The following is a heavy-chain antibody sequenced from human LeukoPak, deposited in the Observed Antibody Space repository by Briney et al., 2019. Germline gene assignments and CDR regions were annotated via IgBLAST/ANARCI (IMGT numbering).Heavy chain of an antibody. V-gene: IGHV3-21*01. CDR2: ISSSSSYI. D-gene: IGHD2-15*01. CDR3: ARIDLGYCSGGSCYLVDY. J-gene: IGHJ4*02. CDR1: GFTFSSYS. Sequence: GGSLRLSCAASGFTFSSYSMNWVRQAPGKGLEWVSSISSSSSYIYYADSVKGRFTISRDNAKNSLYLQMNSLRAEDTAVYYCARIDLGYCSGGSCYLVDYWGQGTLVTVSS.